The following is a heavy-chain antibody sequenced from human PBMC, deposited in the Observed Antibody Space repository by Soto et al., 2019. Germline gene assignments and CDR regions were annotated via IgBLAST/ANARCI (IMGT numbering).Heavy chain of an antibody. CDR1: GDSVSSNSAA. CDR2: TYYRSKWYN. J-gene: IGHJ5*02. CDR3: ASGGNWNLHNWFDP. Sequence: SQTLSLTCVISGDSVSSNSAAWNWIRRSPSRGLEWLGRTYYRSKWYNDYAVSVKSRVTINPDTSKNQFSLQLNSVTPEDMAVYYCASGGNWNLHNWFDPWGQGTLVTVSS. D-gene: IGHD1-7*01. V-gene: IGHV6-1*01.